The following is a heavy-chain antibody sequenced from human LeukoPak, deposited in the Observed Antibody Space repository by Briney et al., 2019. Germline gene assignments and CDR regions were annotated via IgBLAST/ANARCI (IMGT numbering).Heavy chain of an antibody. CDR3: AKGGEYQLLFYYYYYGMDV. CDR1: GFTISSYG. CDR2: ISYDGSNK. J-gene: IGHJ6*02. V-gene: IGHV3-30*18. D-gene: IGHD2-2*01. Sequence: GGSLRLSCAASGFTISSYGMHWVRQAPGKGLEWVSAISYDGSNKYYADSVKGRFTISRDNSKNTLYLQMNSLRAEDTAVYYCAKGGEYQLLFYYYYYGMDVWGQGTTVTVSS.